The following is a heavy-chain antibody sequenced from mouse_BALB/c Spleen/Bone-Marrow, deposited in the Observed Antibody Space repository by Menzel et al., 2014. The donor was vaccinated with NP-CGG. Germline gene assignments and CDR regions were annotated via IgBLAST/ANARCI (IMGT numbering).Heavy chain of an antibody. CDR2: IGPANGNT. CDR3: ARIHYYGRAWFAY. J-gene: IGHJ3*01. V-gene: IGHV14-3*02. D-gene: IGHD1-2*01. Sequence: VQLQQSGAELVKPGASVKLSCTASGFNIKDTYMHWVKQRPEQGLEWIGRIGPANGNTKYDPKFQAKATITADTSSNTAYLQLSSLTSEDTAVYYCARIHYYGRAWFAYWGQGTLVTVSA. CDR1: GFNIKDTY.